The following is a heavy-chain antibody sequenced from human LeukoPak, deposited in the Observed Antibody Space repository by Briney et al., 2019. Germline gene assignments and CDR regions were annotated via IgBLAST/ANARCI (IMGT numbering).Heavy chain of an antibody. CDR1: GFTFSSYA. CDR2: ISGSSGST. CDR3: AKFHFRVFLLVVTAIEGDAFDI. J-gene: IGHJ3*02. V-gene: IGHV3-23*01. D-gene: IGHD2-21*02. Sequence: PGGSLRLSCAASGFTFSSYAMSWLRQAPGKGLEGVSVISGSSGSTYYADSVKVRFTISIDNSKNSLYLQMNSLRAEDTAVYYCAKFHFRVFLLVVTAIEGDAFDIWGQGTMVTVSS.